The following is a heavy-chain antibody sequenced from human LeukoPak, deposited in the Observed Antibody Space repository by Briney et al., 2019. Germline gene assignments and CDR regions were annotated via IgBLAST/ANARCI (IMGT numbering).Heavy chain of an antibody. J-gene: IGHJ4*02. CDR1: GGSISSSSYY. V-gene: IGHV4-39*07. D-gene: IGHD2-15*01. Sequence: SETLSLTCTVSGGSISSSSYYWGWIRQPPGKGLEWIGSIYYSGSTYYNPSLKSRVTISVDTSKNQFSLKLSSVTAADTAVYYCARGRGVYCSGGSCYSFNYWGQGTLVTVSS. CDR3: ARGRGVYCSGGSCYSFNY. CDR2: IYYSGST.